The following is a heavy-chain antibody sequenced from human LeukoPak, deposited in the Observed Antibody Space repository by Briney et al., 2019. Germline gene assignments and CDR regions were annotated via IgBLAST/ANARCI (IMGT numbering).Heavy chain of an antibody. Sequence: ASVKVSCKASGYTFTGYYMHWVRQAPGQGLEWMGWINPNSGGTNYAQKFQGRVTMTRDTSISTAYMELSRLRSDDTAVYYCARAKKTTVTTDCWGQGTLVTVSS. V-gene: IGHV1-2*02. CDR2: INPNSGGT. CDR1: GYTFTGYY. D-gene: IGHD4-17*01. CDR3: ARAKKTTVTTDC. J-gene: IGHJ4*02.